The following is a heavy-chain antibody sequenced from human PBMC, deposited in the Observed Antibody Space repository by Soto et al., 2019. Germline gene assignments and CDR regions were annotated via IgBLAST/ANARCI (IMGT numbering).Heavy chain of an antibody. J-gene: IGHJ5*02. V-gene: IGHV1-3*01. Sequence: ASVKVSCKASGYTLSNYAMHWVRQAPGQRLEWMGIINASSGDTRYSQKFQGRVTITRDRSTSTVYMELSSLRSEDTAVYYCAIAVAGYNWFDPWGQGTLVTVSS. D-gene: IGHD6-19*01. CDR1: GYTLSNYA. CDR3: AIAVAGYNWFDP. CDR2: INASSGDT.